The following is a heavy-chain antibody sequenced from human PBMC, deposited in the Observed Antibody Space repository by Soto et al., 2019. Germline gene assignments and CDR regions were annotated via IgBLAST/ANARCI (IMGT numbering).Heavy chain of an antibody. Sequence: QPGGSLRLSCAASGFTVSSNYMSWVRQAPGKGLEWVSVIYSGGSTYYADSVKGRFTISRDNSKNTLYLQMNSLRAEDTAVYYCASLVPAAPFDYWGQGTLVTVSS. CDR1: GFTVSSNY. CDR2: IYSGGST. CDR3: ASLVPAAPFDY. D-gene: IGHD2-2*01. V-gene: IGHV3-66*01. J-gene: IGHJ4*02.